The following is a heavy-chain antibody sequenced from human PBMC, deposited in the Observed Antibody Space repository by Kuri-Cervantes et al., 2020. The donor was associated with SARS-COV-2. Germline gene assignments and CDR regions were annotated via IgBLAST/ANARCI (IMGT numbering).Heavy chain of an antibody. Sequence: SAKVFCQASGYTFTSYYMHWARQAPGQGLEWMGGILPILDAANYAQKFQGRVTITADESTSIAYMELSSLRSEDTAVYYCAREWTDPIEMTTPTHFDYWGQGTLVTVSS. J-gene: IGHJ4*02. CDR2: ILPILDAA. CDR3: AREWTDPIEMTTPTHFDY. V-gene: IGHV1-69*13. D-gene: IGHD5-24*01. CDR1: GYTFTSYY.